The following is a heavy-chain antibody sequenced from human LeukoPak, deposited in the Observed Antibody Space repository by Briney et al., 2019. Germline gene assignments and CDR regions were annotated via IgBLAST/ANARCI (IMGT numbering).Heavy chain of an antibody. D-gene: IGHD2-2*01. J-gene: IGHJ4*02. CDR1: GFTFSSYA. CDR3: AKGRRSVVPAAPFDY. Sequence: PGGSLRLSCAASGFTFSSYAMSWVRQAPGKGLEWVSAISGSGGSTYYAASVKGRFTISRDNSKTTLYLQMNSLRAEDTAVYYCAKGRRSVVPAAPFDYWGQGTLVTVSS. V-gene: IGHV3-23*01. CDR2: ISGSGGST.